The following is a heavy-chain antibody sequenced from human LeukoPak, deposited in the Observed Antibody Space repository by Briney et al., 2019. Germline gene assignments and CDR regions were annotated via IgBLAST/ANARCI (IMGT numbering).Heavy chain of an antibody. CDR1: GFTFSSYA. CDR3: AKDARRVGATNNFDY. D-gene: IGHD1-26*01. CDR2: ISYDGSNK. V-gene: IGHV3-30*04. J-gene: IGHJ4*02. Sequence: PGGSLRLSCAASGFTFSSYAMHWVRQAPGKGLEWVAVISYDGSNKYYADSVKGRFTISRDNSKNTLYLQMNSLRAEDTAVYYCAKDARRVGATNNFDYWGQGTLVTVSS.